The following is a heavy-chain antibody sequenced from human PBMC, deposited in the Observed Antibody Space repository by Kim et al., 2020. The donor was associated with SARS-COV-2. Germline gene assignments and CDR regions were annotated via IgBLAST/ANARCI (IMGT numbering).Heavy chain of an antibody. J-gene: IGHJ6*02. CDR1: GFTFSSYS. Sequence: GGSLRLSCAASGFTFSSYSMNWVRQAPGKGLEWVSSISSSSSYIYYADSVKGRFTISRDNAKNSLYLQMNSLRAEDTAVYYCARDDVRGVITDYYGMDVWGQGTTVTVSS. D-gene: IGHD3-10*01. CDR3: ARDDVRGVITDYYGMDV. CDR2: ISSSSSYI. V-gene: IGHV3-21*01.